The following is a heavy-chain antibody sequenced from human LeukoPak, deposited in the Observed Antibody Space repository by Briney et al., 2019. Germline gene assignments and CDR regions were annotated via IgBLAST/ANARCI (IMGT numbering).Heavy chain of an antibody. CDR2: INHSGST. CDR3: ARFFGGNPGWFDP. J-gene: IGHJ5*02. Sequence: SETLSLTCTVSGGSISSSSYYWSWIRQPPGKGLEWIGEINHSGSTNYNPSLKSRVTISVDTSKNQFSLKLSSVTAADTAVYYCARFFGGNPGWFDPWGQGTLVTVSS. D-gene: IGHD4-23*01. V-gene: IGHV4-39*07. CDR1: GGSISSSSYY.